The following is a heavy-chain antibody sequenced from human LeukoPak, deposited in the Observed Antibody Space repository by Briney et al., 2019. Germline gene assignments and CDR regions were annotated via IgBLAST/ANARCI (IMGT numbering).Heavy chain of an antibody. D-gene: IGHD6-19*01. V-gene: IGHV3-74*01. Sequence: GGSLRLSCTASGFTFINAWMTWVRQAPGKGLVWVSRIDSDGSSTTYADSVKGRFTISRDNAKNTLYLQMNSLRAEDTAIYFCAKPISGGLAVSADWFDPWGQGTLVIVSS. CDR1: GFTFINAW. J-gene: IGHJ5*02. CDR2: IDSDGSST. CDR3: AKPISGGLAVSADWFDP.